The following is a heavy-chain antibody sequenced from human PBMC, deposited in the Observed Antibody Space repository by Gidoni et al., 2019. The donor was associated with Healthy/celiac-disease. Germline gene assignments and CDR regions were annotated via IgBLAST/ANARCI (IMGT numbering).Heavy chain of an antibody. Sequence: QVQLVESGGGVVQPGRSLRVSCAAAGCAFSSYGMHWVRQAPGKGLECVAVIWYDGSNKYYADSVKGRFTISRDNSKNTLYLQMNSLRAEDTAVYYCARDLRGGDSSSSGCDYWGQGTLVTVSS. V-gene: IGHV3-33*01. CDR2: IWYDGSNK. J-gene: IGHJ4*02. CDR1: GCAFSSYG. D-gene: IGHD6-6*01. CDR3: ARDLRGGDSSSSGCDY.